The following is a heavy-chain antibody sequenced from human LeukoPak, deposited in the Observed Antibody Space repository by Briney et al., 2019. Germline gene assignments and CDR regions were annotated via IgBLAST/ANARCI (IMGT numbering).Heavy chain of an antibody. CDR3: ARVRDYTGYFDY. V-gene: IGHV1-2*02. D-gene: IGHD2-2*02. Sequence: ASVKVSCKTSGYTLTDYYIHWVRQAPGQGPEWMGWINPKSGGTKYAQKFQGRVTMTRDTSISTAYMELSRVRSDNTAVYYCARVRDYTGYFDYWDQGTQVTVSS. CDR2: INPKSGGT. J-gene: IGHJ4*02. CDR1: GYTLTDYY.